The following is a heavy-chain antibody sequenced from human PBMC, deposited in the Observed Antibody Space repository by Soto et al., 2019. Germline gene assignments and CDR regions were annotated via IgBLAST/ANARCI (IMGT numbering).Heavy chain of an antibody. D-gene: IGHD3-16*01. CDR3: VMVDNYVTPTPQDV. J-gene: IGHJ6*02. V-gene: IGHV1-18*01. CDR1: GYIFVNYG. Sequence: QVQLVQSGDEVKKPGASVKVSCKASGYIFVNYGIAWVRQAPGQGLEWMGWISPYTGNTHSATKVQGRITMTTDTYASTAYMDLGSLTSDDTAVYYCVMVDNYVTPTPQDVWGQGTTVTVS. CDR2: ISPYTGNT.